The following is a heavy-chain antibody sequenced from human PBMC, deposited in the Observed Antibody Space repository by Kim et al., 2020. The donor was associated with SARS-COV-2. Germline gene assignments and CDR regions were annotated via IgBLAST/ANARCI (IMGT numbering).Heavy chain of an antibody. V-gene: IGHV3-33*01. CDR1: GFSFDRYG. J-gene: IGHJ2*01. Sequence: GGSLRLSCAASGFSFDRYGMHCVRQAPGKGLEWVAVIWYDGTTKYYADSVKGRFTISRDNSMNTVYLQMSSLSAEDTAVYYCARDGSGGGWRYFDHWGRGTLVTVSP. D-gene: IGHD2-15*01. CDR2: IWYDGTTK. CDR3: ARDGSGGGWRYFDH.